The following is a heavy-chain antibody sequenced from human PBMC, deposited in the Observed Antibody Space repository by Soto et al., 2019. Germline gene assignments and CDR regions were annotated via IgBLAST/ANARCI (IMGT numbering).Heavy chain of an antibody. CDR1: GFTFSSYG. J-gene: IGHJ5*02. CDR3: AKDLTGPYGDYEGNWFDP. D-gene: IGHD4-17*01. Sequence: QVQLVESGGGVVQPGRSLRLSCAASGFTFSSYGMHWVRQAPGKGLEWVAVISYDGSNKYYADSEKGRFTISRDNSKNTLYLQMNSLRAEDTAVYYCAKDLTGPYGDYEGNWFDPWGQGTLVTVSS. CDR2: ISYDGSNK. V-gene: IGHV3-30*18.